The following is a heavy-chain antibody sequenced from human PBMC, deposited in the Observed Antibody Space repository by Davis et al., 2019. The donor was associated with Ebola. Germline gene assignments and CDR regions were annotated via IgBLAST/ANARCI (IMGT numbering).Heavy chain of an antibody. Sequence: GESLKISCAASGFTFSSYAMSWVRQAPGKGLEWVSAISGSGGSTYYADSVKGRFTISRDNAKNSLYLQMNSLRAEDTALYYCAKDQGGEYSYGYYAFDIWGQGTMVTVSS. CDR1: GFTFSSYA. V-gene: IGHV3-23*01. CDR2: ISGSGGST. D-gene: IGHD5-18*01. CDR3: AKDQGGEYSYGYYAFDI. J-gene: IGHJ3*02.